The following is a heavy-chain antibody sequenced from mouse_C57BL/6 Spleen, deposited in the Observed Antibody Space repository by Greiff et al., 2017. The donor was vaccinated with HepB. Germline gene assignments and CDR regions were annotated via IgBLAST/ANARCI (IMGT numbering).Heavy chain of an antibody. CDR3: ARDHYYGSSYGFAY. CDR2: ISDGGSYT. Sequence: VQLKESGGGLVKPGGSLKLSCAASGFTFSSYAMSWVRQTPEKRLEWVATISDGGSYTYYPDNVKGRFTISRDNAKNNLYLQMSHLKSEDTAMYYCARDHYYGSSYGFAYWGQGTLVTVSA. D-gene: IGHD1-1*01. V-gene: IGHV5-4*01. CDR1: GFTFSSYA. J-gene: IGHJ3*01.